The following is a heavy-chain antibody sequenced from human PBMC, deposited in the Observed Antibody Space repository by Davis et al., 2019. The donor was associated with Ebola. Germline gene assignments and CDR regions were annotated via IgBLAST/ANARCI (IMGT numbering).Heavy chain of an antibody. D-gene: IGHD2-15*01. CDR2: ISATSTYT. J-gene: IGHJ4*02. Sequence: GESLKISCAASAFTFNVYGMNWVRHVPGKGLEWVSYISATSTYTYYADSLRGRFTISRDNAKNSVYLQMNNLRAEDTAIYYCARDFGGFDYWGQGALVTVST. CDR3: ARDFGGFDY. CDR1: AFTFNVYG. V-gene: IGHV3-21*01.